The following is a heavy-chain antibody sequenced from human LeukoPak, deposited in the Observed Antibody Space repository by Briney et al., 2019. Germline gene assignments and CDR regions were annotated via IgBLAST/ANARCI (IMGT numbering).Heavy chain of an antibody. J-gene: IGHJ6*03. Sequence: ASVKVSCKASGGTFSSYAISWVRQAPGQGLEWMGGIIPIFGTANYAQKFQGRVTITADKSTSTAYMELSSLRSEDTAVYYCARDATRYCSGGSCLGYYYYMDVWGKGTTVTVSS. D-gene: IGHD2-15*01. CDR2: IIPIFGTA. CDR1: GGTFSSYA. CDR3: ARDATRYCSGGSCLGYYYYMDV. V-gene: IGHV1-69*06.